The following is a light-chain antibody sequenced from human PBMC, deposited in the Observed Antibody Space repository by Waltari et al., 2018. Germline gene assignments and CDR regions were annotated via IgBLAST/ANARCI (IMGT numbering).Light chain of an antibody. Sequence: DIVMTQSPDALAVSLGGRATLNCKSSQSVLSSSNNKNYLGWYQQKPGQPPKLSSWASTRESGVPDRFSGSGSGTDFTLTISSLQAEDVAVYYCQQCYTSPYTFGQGTKLEIK. J-gene: IGKJ2*01. CDR1: QSVLSSSNNKNY. V-gene: IGKV4-1*01. CDR3: QQCYTSPYT. CDR2: WAS.